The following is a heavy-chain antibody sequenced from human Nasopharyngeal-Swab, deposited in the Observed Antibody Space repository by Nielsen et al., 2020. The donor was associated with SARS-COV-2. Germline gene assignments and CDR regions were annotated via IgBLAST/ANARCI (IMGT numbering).Heavy chain of an antibody. V-gene: IGHV3-23*01. Sequence: GGSLRLSCAVSGFTFSTYAMTWVRQAPGKGLEWVSSVSGTGGTTKYADSVKGRFTISRDNSKKKVYLEMHSLRAEDTAVYYCAKDRYCSGGACYFNGFDSWGQGTLVTVSS. CDR3: AKDRYCSGGACYFNGFDS. J-gene: IGHJ4*02. CDR1: GFTFSTYA. D-gene: IGHD2-15*01. CDR2: VSGTGGTT.